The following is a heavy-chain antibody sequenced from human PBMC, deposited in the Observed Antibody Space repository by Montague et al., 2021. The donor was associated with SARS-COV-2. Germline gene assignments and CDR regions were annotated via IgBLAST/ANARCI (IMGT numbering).Heavy chain of an antibody. J-gene: IGHJ4*02. Sequence: SLRLSCAASGFTFSSYGMHWVRQAPGKGLEWVAVIWCDGSNKYYXDSVKGRFTISRDNAKNTLYLQMNSLRAEDTAVYYCAREYDILTGYYFDYWGQGTLVTVSS. CDR3: AREYDILTGYYFDY. CDR1: GFTFSSYG. D-gene: IGHD3-9*01. CDR2: IWCDGSNK. V-gene: IGHV3-33*01.